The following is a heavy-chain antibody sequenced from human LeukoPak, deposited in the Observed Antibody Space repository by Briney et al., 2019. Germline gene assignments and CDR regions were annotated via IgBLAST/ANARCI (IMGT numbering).Heavy chain of an antibody. Sequence: GGTLRLSCAASGFTFSSYATSWVRQAPGKGLEWVSAISGSGGSTYYADSVKGRFTISRDNSKNTLYLQMNSLRAEDTAVYYCAKDMRNIVGATGVSGYWGQGTLVTVSS. CDR2: ISGSGGST. D-gene: IGHD1-26*01. V-gene: IGHV3-23*01. J-gene: IGHJ4*02. CDR3: AKDMRNIVGATGVSGY. CDR1: GFTFSSYA.